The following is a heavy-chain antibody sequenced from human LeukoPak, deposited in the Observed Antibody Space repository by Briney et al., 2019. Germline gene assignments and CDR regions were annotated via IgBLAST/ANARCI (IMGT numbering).Heavy chain of an antibody. CDR1: GGSISSSSYY. CDR3: ARGGYYGSGNDFRFDP. J-gene: IGHJ5*02. CDR2: IYYSGST. D-gene: IGHD3-10*01. V-gene: IGHV4-39*07. Sequence: PSETLSLTCTVSGGSISSSSYYWGWIRQPPGKGLEWIGSIYYSGSTNYKPSVKSRVTISVDTSKNQFSLKLSSVTAADTAVYYCARGGYYGSGNDFRFDPWGRGTLVAVSS.